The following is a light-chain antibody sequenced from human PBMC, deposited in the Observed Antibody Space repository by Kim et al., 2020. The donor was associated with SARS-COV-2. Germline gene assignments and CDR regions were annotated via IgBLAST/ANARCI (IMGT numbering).Light chain of an antibody. Sequence: SSELTQDPAVSVALGQTVRITCQGDSLKTYYATWYQQKPGQAPVRVIFGKNNRPSGIPHRFSGSNSGNTASLTITGAQAEDEADYYCDTWDSSGNNNVVFGEGTQLTVL. CDR1: SLKTYY. CDR2: GKN. V-gene: IGLV3-19*02. J-gene: IGLJ2*01. CDR3: DTWDSSGNNNVV.